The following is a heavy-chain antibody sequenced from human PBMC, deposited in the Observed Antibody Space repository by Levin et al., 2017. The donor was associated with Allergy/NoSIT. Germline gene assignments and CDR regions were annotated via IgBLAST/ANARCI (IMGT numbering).Heavy chain of an antibody. D-gene: IGHD6-6*01. Sequence: GESLKISCKSSGYTFTNYWIAWVRQMPGQGLEWMGIIYPGDSDTRYSPSFQGQVTISADKSITIAYLQWSSLKASDTAMYYCARVRHEYSSSSGRNYHYYCMDVWGKGTTVTVSS. V-gene: IGHV5-51*01. CDR3: ARVRHEYSSSSGRNYHYYCMDV. CDR1: GYTFTNYW. J-gene: IGHJ6*03. CDR2: IYPGDSDT.